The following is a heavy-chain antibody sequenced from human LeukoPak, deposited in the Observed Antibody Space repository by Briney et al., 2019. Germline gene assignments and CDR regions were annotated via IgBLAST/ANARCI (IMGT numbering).Heavy chain of an antibody. CDR1: GFTFSDHY. D-gene: IGHD2-2*01. Sequence: TGGSLRLSCAASGFTFSDHYMDWVRQAPGKGLEWVGRARDKANSYTTEYAASVKGRFTISRDDSKNSLYLQMNSLKTEDTAVYYCATLGYRSTTSCRDFDYWGQGTLVTVSS. J-gene: IGHJ4*02. CDR2: ARDKANSYTT. V-gene: IGHV3-72*01. CDR3: ATLGYRSTTSCRDFDY.